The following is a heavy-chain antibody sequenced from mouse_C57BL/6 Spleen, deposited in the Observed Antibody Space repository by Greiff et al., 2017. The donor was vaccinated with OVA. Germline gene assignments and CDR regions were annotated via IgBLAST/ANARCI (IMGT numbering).Heavy chain of an antibody. CDR1: GYTFTSYW. J-gene: IGHJ1*03. CDR2: LDPSDSYT. D-gene: IGHD2-3*01. V-gene: IGHV1-50*01. CDR3: AIYDGYYWYFDV. Sequence: VQLQQPGAELVKPGASVKLSCKASGYTFTSYWMQWVKQRPGQGLEWIGELDPSDSYTNYNQKFKGKATLTVDTSSSTAYMQLSSMTSEDSAVYYCAIYDGYYWYFDVWGTGTTVTVSS.